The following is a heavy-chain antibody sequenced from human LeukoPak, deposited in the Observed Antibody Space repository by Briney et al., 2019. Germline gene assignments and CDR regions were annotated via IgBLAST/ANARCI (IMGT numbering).Heavy chain of an antibody. V-gene: IGHV3-9*01. D-gene: IGHD1-26*01. J-gene: IGHJ6*02. CDR2: ISWNSGGI. CDR1: GFTFDDYA. Sequence: GRSLRLSCAASGFTFDDYAMHWVRQAPGKGLEWVSGISWNSGGISYADSVKGRFTISRDNAKNSLYLQMNSLRAEDTALYYCAKEIYSGYDFYGMDVWGQGTTVTVSS. CDR3: AKEIYSGYDFYGMDV.